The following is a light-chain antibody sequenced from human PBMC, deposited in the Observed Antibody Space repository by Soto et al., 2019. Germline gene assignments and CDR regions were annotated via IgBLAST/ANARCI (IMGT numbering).Light chain of an antibody. CDR2: KVS. V-gene: IGKV2-30*01. CDR3: XXGTHWPWT. Sequence: DVVMTQSPLSLPVTLGQPASISCRSSQSLVCSDGDTYLNWFQQRPGQSPRRLIYKVSNRDSGVXDXXSGSGSGTDFTLKISRVEAEDVXXYXXXXGTHWPWTFGQGTKVEIK. J-gene: IGKJ1*01. CDR1: QSLVCSDGDTY.